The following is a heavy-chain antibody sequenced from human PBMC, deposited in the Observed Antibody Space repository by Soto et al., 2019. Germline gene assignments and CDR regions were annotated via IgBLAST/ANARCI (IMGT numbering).Heavy chain of an antibody. Sequence: SLRLSCAASGFSLSDHYMEWVRQAPGKGLEWVGRSRNKANSYTTEYAASVKGRFTISRDDSKNSLYLQMNSLKNEDTAVYYCARGPDSSTGYYGPFECWGQGTLVTV. J-gene: IGHJ4*02. CDR2: SRNKANSYTT. CDR3: ARGPDSSTGYYGPFEC. CDR1: GFSLSDHY. D-gene: IGHD3-9*01. V-gene: IGHV3-72*01.